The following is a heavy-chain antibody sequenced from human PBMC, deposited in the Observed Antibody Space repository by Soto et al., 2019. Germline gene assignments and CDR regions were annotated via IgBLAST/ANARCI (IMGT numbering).Heavy chain of an antibody. Sequence: PSETLSLTCTVSGGSVSSGSYYWSWIRQHPGRGLEWIGYIYYTGNTYYNPSLKSRLAISVDTSKNQFSLKLTSVTAADTAVYYCARIQLWDPHYYGMDVWGQGTTVTVSS. CDR2: IYYTGNT. D-gene: IGHD5-18*01. J-gene: IGHJ6*02. CDR1: GGSVSSGSYY. V-gene: IGHV4-31*03. CDR3: ARIQLWDPHYYGMDV.